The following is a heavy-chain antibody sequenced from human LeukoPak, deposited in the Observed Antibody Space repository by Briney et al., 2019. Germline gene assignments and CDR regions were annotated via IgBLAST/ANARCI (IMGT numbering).Heavy chain of an antibody. CDR2: IYSGGST. Sequence: GGSLRLSCAASGFTFRSHWMHWVRQAPGKGLEWVSVIYSGGSTYYADSVKGRFTISRDNSKNTLYLQMNSLRAEDTAVYYCARESGDGHFDYWGQGTLVTVSS. V-gene: IGHV3-66*01. D-gene: IGHD5-24*01. J-gene: IGHJ4*02. CDR1: GFTFRSHW. CDR3: ARESGDGHFDY.